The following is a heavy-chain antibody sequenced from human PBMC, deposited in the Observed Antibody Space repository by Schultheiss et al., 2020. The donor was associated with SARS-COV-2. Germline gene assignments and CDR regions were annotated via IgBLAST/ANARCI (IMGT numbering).Heavy chain of an antibody. CDR3: ARGGGQIVVVSAAIVWGGYYYGMDV. CDR2: IWYDGSNK. J-gene: IGHJ6*02. D-gene: IGHD2-2*01. Sequence: GGSLRLSCAASGFTFSSYAMHWVRQAPGKGLEWVAVIWYDGSNKYLADSVKGRFTISRDNSKNTVYLQMSSLRAEDTAVYYCARGGGQIVVVSAAIVWGGYYYGMDVWGQGTTVTVSS. V-gene: IGHV3-33*08. CDR1: GFTFSSYA.